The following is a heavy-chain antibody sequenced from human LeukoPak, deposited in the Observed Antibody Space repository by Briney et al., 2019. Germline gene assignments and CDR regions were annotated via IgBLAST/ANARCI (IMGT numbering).Heavy chain of an antibody. Sequence: GGSLRLSCAASGFTVSNYYMSWVRKAPGEGLEWVSVIYSGGDTYHADSVKGRFTLSRDNSKNTLYLQVNSLRAEDTAVYYCAREPDAWGQGTLVTVSS. CDR2: IYSGGDT. J-gene: IGHJ5*02. V-gene: IGHV3-66*01. CDR1: GFTVSNYY. CDR3: AREPDA.